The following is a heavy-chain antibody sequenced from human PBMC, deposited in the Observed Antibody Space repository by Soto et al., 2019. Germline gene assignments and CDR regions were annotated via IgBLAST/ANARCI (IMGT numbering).Heavy chain of an antibody. Sequence: PGGSLRLSCAASGFTFSSYAMSWVRQAPGKGLEWVSAISGSGGSTYYADSVKGRFTISRDNSKNTLYLQMNSLRAEDTAVYYCAKDRGYGDYVFYSGMDVWGQGTTVTVSS. CDR2: ISGSGGST. CDR3: AKDRGYGDYVFYSGMDV. CDR1: GFTFSSYA. J-gene: IGHJ6*02. D-gene: IGHD4-17*01. V-gene: IGHV3-23*01.